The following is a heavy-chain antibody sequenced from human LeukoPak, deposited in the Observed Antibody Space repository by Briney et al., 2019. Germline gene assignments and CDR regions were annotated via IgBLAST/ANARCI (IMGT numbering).Heavy chain of an antibody. CDR3: ARERWELLKSQDAFDI. CDR1: GFTVSSNY. D-gene: IGHD1-26*01. J-gene: IGHJ3*02. CDR2: IYSGGST. V-gene: IGHV3-53*01. Sequence: GSLRLSCAASGFTVSSNYMSWVRQAPGKGLEWVSVIYSGGSTYYADSVKGRFTISRDNSKNTLYLQMNSLRAEDTAVYYCARERWELLKSQDAFDIWGQGTMVTVSS.